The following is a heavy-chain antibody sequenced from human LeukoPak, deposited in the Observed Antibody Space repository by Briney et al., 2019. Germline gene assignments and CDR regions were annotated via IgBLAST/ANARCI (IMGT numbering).Heavy chain of an antibody. D-gene: IGHD6-13*01. CDR3: ARDSIAAAGRPSDY. CDR1: GFTFSSYW. V-gene: IGHV3-7*01. J-gene: IGHJ4*02. Sequence: PGGSLRLSCAASGFTFSSYWMSWVRQAPGKGLEWVANIKQDGSEKYYVDSVKGRFTISRDNAKNSLYLQMNGLRAEDTAVYYCARDSIAAAGRPSDYWGQGTLVTVSS. CDR2: IKQDGSEK.